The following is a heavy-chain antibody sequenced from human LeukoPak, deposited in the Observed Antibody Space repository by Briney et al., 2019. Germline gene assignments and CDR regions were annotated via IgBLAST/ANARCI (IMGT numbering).Heavy chain of an antibody. CDR1: GGSISSYY. J-gene: IGHJ3*02. V-gene: IGHV4-59*01. Sequence: PSKTLSLTCTVSGGSISSYYWSWIRQPPGKGLQRIGYIYYSGSTNYNPSLKSRVTISVDTSKNQFSLKLSSVTAADTAVYYCARESYCSGCSCYMVDAFDIWGQGTMVTVSS. D-gene: IGHD2-15*01. CDR3: ARESYCSGCSCYMVDAFDI. CDR2: IYYSGST.